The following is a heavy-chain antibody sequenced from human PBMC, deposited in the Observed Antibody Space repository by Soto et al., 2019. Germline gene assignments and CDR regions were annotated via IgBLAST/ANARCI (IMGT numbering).Heavy chain of an antibody. CDR2: INPYSGGT. CDR3: ARAGLTYHYYYYGMDV. D-gene: IGHD2-21*01. J-gene: IGHJ6*01. V-gene: IGHV1-2*04. CDR1: GYTFNGYY. Sequence: ASVKVSCKAPGYTFNGYYIHWVRQAPGQGLEWIEWINPYSGGTNYAQKFQGWVTMTRDTSINTAYMELSRLRSDDTTVYYCARAGLTYHYYYYGMDVWGQGTTVTVSS.